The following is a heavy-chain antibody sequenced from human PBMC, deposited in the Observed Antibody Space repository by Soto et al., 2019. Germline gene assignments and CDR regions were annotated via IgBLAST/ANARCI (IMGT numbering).Heavy chain of an antibody. D-gene: IGHD6-19*01. CDR1: GGAFRSYT. Sequence: QVQLVQSGAAVMKPGSSVKVSCKASGGAFRSYTISWVRQAPGQGLEWMGGITPIFGAANYAQKFEGRVTISADKSSTTAYMELSNLTSEDTAVYYCARDEIAVANRVGMDVWGQGTTVIVSS. V-gene: IGHV1-69*06. J-gene: IGHJ6*02. CDR3: ARDEIAVANRVGMDV. CDR2: ITPIFGAA.